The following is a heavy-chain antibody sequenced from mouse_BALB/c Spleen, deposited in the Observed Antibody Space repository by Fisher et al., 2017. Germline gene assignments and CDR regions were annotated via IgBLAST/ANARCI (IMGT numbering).Heavy chain of an antibody. CDR3: ARGGYRYFDV. J-gene: IGHJ1*01. V-gene: IGHV1-54*02. Sequence: KFKGKATLTADKSSNTAYMQLSSLTSEDSAVYFCARGGYRYFDVWGAGTTVTVSS.